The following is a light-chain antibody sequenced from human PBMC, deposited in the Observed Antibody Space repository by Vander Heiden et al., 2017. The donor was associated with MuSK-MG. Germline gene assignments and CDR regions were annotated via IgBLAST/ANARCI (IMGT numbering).Light chain of an antibody. CDR2: GAS. V-gene: IGKV3-15*01. CDR3: QQYNNWPPMT. J-gene: IGKJ1*01. CDR1: QSVSSN. Sequence: DIVMTQSPATLSVSPGERATLSCRASQSVSSNLAWYQQKPGQAPRLLIYGASTRATGIPARFSGSGYGTEFTLTISSRQSEDFAVYYCQQYNNWPPMTFGQGTKVEIK.